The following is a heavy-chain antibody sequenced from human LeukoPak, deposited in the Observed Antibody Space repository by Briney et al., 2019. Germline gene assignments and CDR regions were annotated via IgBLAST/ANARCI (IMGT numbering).Heavy chain of an antibody. V-gene: IGHV3-23*01. Sequence: GGSLRLSCAASGFTFSSHAMSWVRQAPGKGLEWVSGIISGGSVSTYYADSVKGRFTISRDNSKNILYLQMNRLRAEDTAVYYCAKVLVPEAIPTPYYFDDWGQGTLVTVSS. CDR2: IISGGSVST. D-gene: IGHD2-2*01. J-gene: IGHJ4*02. CDR1: GFTFSSHA. CDR3: AKVLVPEAIPTPYYFDD.